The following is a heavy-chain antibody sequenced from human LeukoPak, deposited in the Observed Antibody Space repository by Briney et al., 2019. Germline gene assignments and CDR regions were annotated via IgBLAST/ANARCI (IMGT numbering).Heavy chain of an antibody. CDR1: GYTLTELS. Sequence: APVKVSCKVSGYTLTELSMHWVRQAPGKGLEWMGGFDPEDGETIYAQKFQGRVTMTEDTSTDTAYMELSSLRSEDTAVYYCATGFNIVGAPFDYWGQGTLVTVSS. CDR2: FDPEDGET. J-gene: IGHJ4*02. D-gene: IGHD1-26*01. V-gene: IGHV1-24*01. CDR3: ATGFNIVGAPFDY.